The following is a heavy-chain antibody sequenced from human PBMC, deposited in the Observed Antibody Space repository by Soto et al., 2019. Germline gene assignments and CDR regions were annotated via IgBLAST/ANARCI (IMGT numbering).Heavy chain of an antibody. Sequence: GGSLMLSCAASGFTFSSYWMHWVRQAPGKGLVWVSRINSDGSSTSYADSVKGRFTISRDNAKNTLYLQMNSLRAEDTAVYYCAIRASYYDSSGYFDYWGQGTLVTVSS. CDR2: INSDGSST. CDR1: GFTFSSYW. D-gene: IGHD3-22*01. J-gene: IGHJ4*02. CDR3: AIRASYYDSSGYFDY. V-gene: IGHV3-74*01.